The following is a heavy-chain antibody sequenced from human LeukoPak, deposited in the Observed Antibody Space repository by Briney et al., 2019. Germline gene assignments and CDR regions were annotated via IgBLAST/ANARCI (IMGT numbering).Heavy chain of an antibody. V-gene: IGHV1-69*13. J-gene: IGHJ4*02. CDR3: ARAEYYYDSSGYYPDY. CDR2: IIPIFGTA. Sequence: SVKVSCKASGGTFSSYAISWVRQAPGQGLEWMGGIIPIFGTANYAQKFQGRVTITADESTSTAYMELSSLRSEDTAVYYCARAEYYYDSSGYYPDYWGQGTLITVSS. D-gene: IGHD3-22*01. CDR1: GGTFSSYA.